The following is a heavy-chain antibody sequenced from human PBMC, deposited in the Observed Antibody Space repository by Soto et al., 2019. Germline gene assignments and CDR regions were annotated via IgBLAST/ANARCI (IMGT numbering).Heavy chain of an antibody. CDR3: ARDFYYDSSGYADY. J-gene: IGHJ4*02. CDR1: GYTFTSYG. V-gene: IGHV1-18*01. Sequence: QVRLVQPGAEVKKPGASVKVSCKASGYTFTSYGFSWVRQAPGQGLEWMGWISAYNGNTNYAQKLQGRVTMTTDTSTSTAYMELRSLRSDDTAVYYCARDFYYDSSGYADYWGQGTLVTVSS. CDR2: ISAYNGNT. D-gene: IGHD3-22*01.